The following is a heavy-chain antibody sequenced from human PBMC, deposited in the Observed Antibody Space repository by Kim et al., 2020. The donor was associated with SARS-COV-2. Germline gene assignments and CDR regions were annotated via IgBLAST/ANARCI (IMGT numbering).Heavy chain of an antibody. J-gene: IGHJ6*02. CDR1: GGSISSSSYY. D-gene: IGHD3-22*01. Sequence: SETLSLTCTVSGGSISSSSYYWVWIRQPPGKGLEWIGSIYYSGSTYYNPSLKSRVTISVDTSKNQFSLKLSSVTAADTAVYYCASLKEDYYDSSGYNPYYYYGMDVWGQGTTVTVSS. CDR2: IYYSGST. CDR3: ASLKEDYYDSSGYNPYYYYGMDV. V-gene: IGHV4-39*01.